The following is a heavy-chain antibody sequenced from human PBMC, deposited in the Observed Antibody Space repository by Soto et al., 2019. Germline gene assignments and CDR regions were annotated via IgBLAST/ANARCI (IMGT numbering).Heavy chain of an antibody. CDR1: GFTFSSYS. D-gene: IGHD4-17*01. Sequence: PGGSLRLSCAASGFTFSSYSMNWVGQAPGKGLEWVSSISSSSSYIYYADSVKGRFTISRDNAKNSLYLQMNSLRAEDTAVYYCARVSGYGDYGNFDYWGQGTLVTVSS. CDR2: ISSSSSYI. J-gene: IGHJ4*02. CDR3: ARVSGYGDYGNFDY. V-gene: IGHV3-21*01.